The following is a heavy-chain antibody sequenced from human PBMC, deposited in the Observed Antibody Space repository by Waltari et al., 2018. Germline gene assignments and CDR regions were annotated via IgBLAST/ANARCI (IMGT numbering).Heavy chain of an antibody. V-gene: IGHV4-4*02. Sequence: QVQLQESGQGLVKPSGTLSLTCAVSGDSISGNYWWSWVRTSPEKGPEWIGQVHHRCTTRYNPSLQSRVAISVDKPKSQFSLNMNSVTAADTAIYYCAGDRAIGLFFDYWGRGTLVTVSS. CDR2: VHHRCTT. J-gene: IGHJ4*02. CDR1: GDSISGNYW. D-gene: IGHD2-2*01. CDR3: AGDRAIGLFFDY.